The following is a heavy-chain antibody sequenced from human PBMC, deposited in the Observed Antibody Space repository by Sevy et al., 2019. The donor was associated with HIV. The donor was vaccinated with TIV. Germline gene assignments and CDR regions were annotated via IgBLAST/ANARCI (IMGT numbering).Heavy chain of an antibody. J-gene: IGHJ2*01. V-gene: IGHV4-59*03. Sequence: SETLSLTCSVSDGSIGRFYWSWIRQPPGKGLEWIGYIYDRGITSYNPSLNNRVTISLDTSKTQIYLKMTSVTAADTAVYYCAGWGWYFDNWGRGTLVTVSS. CDR1: DGSIGRFY. CDR2: IYDRGIT. D-gene: IGHD3-16*01. CDR3: AGWGWYFDN.